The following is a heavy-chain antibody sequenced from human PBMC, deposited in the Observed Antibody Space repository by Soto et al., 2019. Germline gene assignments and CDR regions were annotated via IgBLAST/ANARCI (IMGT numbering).Heavy chain of an antibody. V-gene: IGHV3-72*01. D-gene: IGHD3-10*01. CDR2: IRNKANGYTT. CDR1: GFTFSDHY. J-gene: IGHJ4*02. CDR3: ASAGGPFDY. Sequence: EVQLVESGGGLVQPGGSLRLSCAASGFTFSDHYMDWVRQAPGKGLEWVVRIRNKANGYTTDYAASVKGRFTISRDDSKNSVYLQMNSLGTDDTAVYCCASAGGPFDYWGQGTLVTVSS.